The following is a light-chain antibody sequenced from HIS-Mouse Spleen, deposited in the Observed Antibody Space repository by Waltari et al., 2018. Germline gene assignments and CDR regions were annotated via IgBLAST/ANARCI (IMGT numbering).Light chain of an antibody. Sequence: EIVLTQSPATLSLSPGERATLSCRASQRVSSYLAWYQQKPCQAPRLLIYDASNRATGIPARFSGSGSGTDFTLTISSLEPEDFAVYYCQQRSNWPTFGGGTKVEIK. CDR2: DAS. CDR3: QQRSNWPT. V-gene: IGKV3-11*01. CDR1: QRVSSY. J-gene: IGKJ4*01.